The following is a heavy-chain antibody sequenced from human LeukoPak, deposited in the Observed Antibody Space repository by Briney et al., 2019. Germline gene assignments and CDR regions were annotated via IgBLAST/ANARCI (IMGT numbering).Heavy chain of an antibody. V-gene: IGHV3-48*03. CDR2: ITSSGSAI. J-gene: IGHJ3*02. CDR1: GFTFSSYE. Sequence: GGSLRLSCAASGFTFSSYEMNWVRQGPGKGLEWVSFITSSGSAIYYADSVRGRFTVSRDNAKNSLTLQMNSLRAEDTAAYFCARVGNLRVGAEDAFDIWGQGTLVSVSS. D-gene: IGHD1-26*01. CDR3: ARVGNLRVGAEDAFDI.